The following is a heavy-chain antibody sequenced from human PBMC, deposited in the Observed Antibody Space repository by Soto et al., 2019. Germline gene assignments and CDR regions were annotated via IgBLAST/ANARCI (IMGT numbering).Heavy chain of an antibody. CDR3: ARDVDERLTGYYITFDY. V-gene: IGHV1-18*01. CDR1: DYTFASYG. CDR2: ISAYTGNT. Sequence: ASVKVSCKASDYTFASYGVSWVRQAPGQGLEWMGWISAYTGNTNYAQKFQGRVTLTTDTSTSTAYMELRSLTSDDTALYYCARDVDERLTGYYITFDYWGQGNQVTVSS. J-gene: IGHJ4*02. D-gene: IGHD3-9*01.